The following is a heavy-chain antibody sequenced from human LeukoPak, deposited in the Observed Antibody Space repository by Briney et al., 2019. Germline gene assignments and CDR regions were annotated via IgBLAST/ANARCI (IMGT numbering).Heavy chain of an antibody. J-gene: IGHJ6*03. Sequence: ARCRRLSCAAAGLSVISDGREWVRQAPGKGLEWVAVIWYDGSNTYYADSVKGRFTISRDNSKNTLYLQMNSLRAEDTAVYYCARDPHIGATAGTGYFYYYYMDVWGEGTTVTVSS. CDR2: IWYDGSNT. CDR1: GLSVISDG. D-gene: IGHD6-13*01. CDR3: ARDPHIGATAGTGYFYYYYMDV. V-gene: IGHV3-33*01.